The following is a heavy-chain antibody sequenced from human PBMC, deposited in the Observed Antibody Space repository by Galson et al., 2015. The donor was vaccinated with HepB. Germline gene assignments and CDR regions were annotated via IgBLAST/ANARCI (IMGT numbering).Heavy chain of an antibody. D-gene: IGHD5-24*01. J-gene: IGHJ6*03. Sequence: SLRLSCAGSGFTFDDYAMHWVRQGPGKGLEWVSGISWHSAMIDYADSVKGRFTTSRDNGKNSLYLQMDSLRPEDTAVYYCAKDISHITKIRYYMDVWGKGITVTVFS. CDR1: GFTFDDYA. V-gene: IGHV3-9*01. CDR2: ISWHSAMI. CDR3: AKDISHITKIRYYMDV.